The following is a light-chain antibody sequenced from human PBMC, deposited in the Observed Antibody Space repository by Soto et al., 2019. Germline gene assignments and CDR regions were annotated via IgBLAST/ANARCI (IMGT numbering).Light chain of an antibody. CDR2: GAS. CDR1: QGSRSY. J-gene: IGKJ3*01. Sequence: DIQLTQSPSFLSASVGDRVTITCRASQGSRSYLAWYQQRPGKAPELLIYGASTLRPAGASRFSGSGSGTEFTLTIISLQPEDFATYFCQQLNTFPPFFTFGPGTKVDIK. V-gene: IGKV1-9*01. CDR3: QQLNTFPPFFT.